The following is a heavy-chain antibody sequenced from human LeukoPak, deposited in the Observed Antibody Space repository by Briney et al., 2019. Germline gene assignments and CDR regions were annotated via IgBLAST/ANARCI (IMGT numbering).Heavy chain of an antibody. J-gene: IGHJ3*02. CDR2: IYTSGST. CDR3: ARGAYDFWSGYYKGDAFDI. V-gene: IGHV4-61*02. D-gene: IGHD3-3*01. CDR1: GGSISSGSYY. Sequence: SETLSLTCTVSGGSISSGSYYWSWIRQPAGKGLEWIGRIYTSGSTNYNPSLKSRVTISVDTSKNQFSLKLSSVTAADTAVYYCARGAYDFWSGYYKGDAFDIWGQGTMVTVSS.